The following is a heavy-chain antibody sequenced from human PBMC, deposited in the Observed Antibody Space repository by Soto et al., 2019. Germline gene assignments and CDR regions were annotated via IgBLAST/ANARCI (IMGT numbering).Heavy chain of an antibody. J-gene: IGHJ4*02. CDR2: INPNSGGT. CDR3: ARSLLAAAGTGLWY. Sequence: ASVKVSCKASGYTFTGYYMHWVRQAPGQGLEWMGWINPNSGGTNYAQKFQGWVTMTRDTSISTAYMELSRLRSDDTAVYYCARSLLAAAGTGLWYWGQRTLVTVSS. D-gene: IGHD6-13*01. V-gene: IGHV1-2*04. CDR1: GYTFTGYY.